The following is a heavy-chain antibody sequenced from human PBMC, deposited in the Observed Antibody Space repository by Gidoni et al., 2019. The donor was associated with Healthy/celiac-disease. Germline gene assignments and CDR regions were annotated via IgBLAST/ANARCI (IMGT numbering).Heavy chain of an antibody. CDR3: AKTPDDILTGYYTYFDY. D-gene: IGHD3-9*01. J-gene: IGHJ4*02. CDR2: ISGSGGST. Sequence: EVQLLESGRGLVQPGRSLTLYRPAPGFTFSSYAISWVRQAPGKGLEGVSAISGSGGSTYYADSVKGRFTISRDNSKNTLYLQMNSLRAEDTAVYYCAKTPDDILTGYYTYFDYWGQGTLVTVSS. V-gene: IGHV3-23*01. CDR1: GFTFSSYA.